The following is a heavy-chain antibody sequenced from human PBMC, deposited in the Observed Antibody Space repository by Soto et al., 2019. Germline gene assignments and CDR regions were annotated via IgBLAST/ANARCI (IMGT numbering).Heavy chain of an antibody. CDR2: ISSSSSTI. V-gene: IGHV3-48*02. J-gene: IGHJ4*02. Sequence: GGSLRLSCAASGFTFSSYSMNWVRQAPGKGLEWVSYISSSSSTIYYADSVKGRFTISRDNAKNSLYLQMNSLRDEDTAVYYCARSVDIVATAPYDYWGQGTLVTVSS. CDR3: ARSVDIVATAPYDY. D-gene: IGHD5-12*01. CDR1: GFTFSSYS.